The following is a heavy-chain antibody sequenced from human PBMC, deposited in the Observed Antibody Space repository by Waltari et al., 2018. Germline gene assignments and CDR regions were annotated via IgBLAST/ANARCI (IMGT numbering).Heavy chain of an antibody. CDR2: FYYSGST. CDR3: AGNYRYNTFDI. CDR1: GFTFSDYY. Sequence: QVQLVESGGGLVKPGGSLRLSCAASGFTFSDYYMRWIRQAPGKGLGWSGRFYYSGSTYYNLSLKSRVTISVDTSKNQFSLKLSSVTAADTAVYYCAGNYRYNTFDIWGQGTMVTVSS. V-gene: IGHV4-38-2*01. J-gene: IGHJ3*02. D-gene: IGHD3-9*01.